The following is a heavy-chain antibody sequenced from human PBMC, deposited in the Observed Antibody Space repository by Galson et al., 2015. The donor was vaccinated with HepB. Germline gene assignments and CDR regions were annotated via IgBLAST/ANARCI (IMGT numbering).Heavy chain of an antibody. Sequence: SLRLSCAASGFSFRSYVMHWVRQAPGKGLEWVAANSYDGSTKYYADSVKGRFTISRYNPKNTLYLQMNSLITEDTAVYYCARDIAPSVGGYFDYWGQGTLVTVSS. CDR2: NSYDGSTK. J-gene: IGHJ4*02. CDR3: ARDIAPSVGGYFDY. CDR1: GFSFRSYV. D-gene: IGHD6-13*01. V-gene: IGHV3-30-3*01.